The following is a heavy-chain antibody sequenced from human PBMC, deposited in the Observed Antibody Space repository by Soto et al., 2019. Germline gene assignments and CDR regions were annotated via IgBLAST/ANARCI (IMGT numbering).Heavy chain of an antibody. CDR2: LSYSGPA. V-gene: IGHV4-61*01. CDR3: MRSHGAY. Sequence: QVQLQESGPGLVKTSETLSLTCTVSGGSVSSGPYHWNWVRQPPGKGLEWIGHLSYSGPANYSPSLRGRVTMATDTSKNQFSLRLTSVTAADTAVYYCMRSHGAYWGQGTLVTVSP. D-gene: IGHD2-8*01. J-gene: IGHJ4*02. CDR1: GGSVSSGPYH.